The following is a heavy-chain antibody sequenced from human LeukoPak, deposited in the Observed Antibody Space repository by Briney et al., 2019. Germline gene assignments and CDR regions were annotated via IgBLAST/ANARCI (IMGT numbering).Heavy chain of an antibody. J-gene: IGHJ4*02. CDR1: GFTFSSYS. Sequence: PGGSLRLSCAASGFTFSSYSINWVRQAPGKGLEWVSSISSTSSYIDYADSVKGRFTISRDNAKNSLYLQMNSPRAEDTAVYYCAIPLSTVTTHLGYWGQGTLVTVSS. CDR2: ISSTSSYI. CDR3: AIPLSTVTTHLGY. V-gene: IGHV3-21*01. D-gene: IGHD4-17*01.